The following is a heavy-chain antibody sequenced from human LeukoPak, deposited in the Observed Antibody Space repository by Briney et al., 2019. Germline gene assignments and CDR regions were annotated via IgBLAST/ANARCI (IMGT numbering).Heavy chain of an antibody. CDR3: ARASIAAAGDAFDI. CDR1: GFTVSSNY. CDR2: IYSGGST. J-gene: IGHJ3*02. D-gene: IGHD6-13*01. Sequence: PGGSLRLSCAASGFTVSSNYMSWVRQAPGKGLEWVSVIYSGGSTYYADSVKGRFTISRDNSKNTLYLQMNSLRAKDTAVYYCARASIAAAGDAFDIWGQGTMVTVSS. V-gene: IGHV3-53*01.